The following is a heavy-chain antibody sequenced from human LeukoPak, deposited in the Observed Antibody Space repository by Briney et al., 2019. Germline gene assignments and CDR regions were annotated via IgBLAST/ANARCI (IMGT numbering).Heavy chain of an antibody. D-gene: IGHD3-10*01. CDR2: IFNTGNT. J-gene: IGHJ4*02. CDR1: GGSINSHY. CDR3: ASRPADTTWYGVFDY. V-gene: IGHV4-59*11. Sequence: SETLSLTCSVSGGSINSHYWSWIRQPPGKRLEWICYIFNTGNTNYNPSLASRVTMSVDTSRAQFFLRLSPVTAAHTAIYYCASRPADTTWYGVFDYWSQGTLVTVSS.